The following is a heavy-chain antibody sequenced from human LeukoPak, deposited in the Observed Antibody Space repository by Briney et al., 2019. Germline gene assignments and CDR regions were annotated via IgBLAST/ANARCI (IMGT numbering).Heavy chain of an antibody. V-gene: IGHV3-7*03. J-gene: IGHJ4*02. D-gene: IGHD4-23*01. CDR2: IKEDGSEK. CDR3: AKDRAVVTLVKFDY. Sequence: PGGSLRLSCAGYGFTFGNYWMAWVRQAPGKGLEWVANIKEDGSEKYYLDSVKGRFTISRDNSKNTLYLQMNSLRAEDTAVYYCAKDRAVVTLVKFDYWGQGTLVTVSS. CDR1: GFTFGNYW.